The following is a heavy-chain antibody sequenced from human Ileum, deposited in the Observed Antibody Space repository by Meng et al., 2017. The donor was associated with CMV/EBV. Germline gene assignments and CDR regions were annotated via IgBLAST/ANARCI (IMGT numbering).Heavy chain of an antibody. V-gene: IGHV4-4*07. J-gene: IGHJ5*02. CDR1: GDSLNTSS. CDR2: ICGTGTP. Sequence: VLQRRSGAVWVGPPATLVLTCTIPGDSLNTSSWNSIRQSAGSRLEWIGRICGTGTPNYNPSFKSRVTLSLDKSKNQFSLKLSSVTAADPAVYYCARRIREVREISWENWLAPWGQGTLVTVSS. CDR3: ARRIREVREISWENWLAP. D-gene: IGHD3-10*01.